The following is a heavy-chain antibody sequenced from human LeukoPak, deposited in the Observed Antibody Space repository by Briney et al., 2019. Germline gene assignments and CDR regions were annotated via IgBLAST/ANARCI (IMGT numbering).Heavy chain of an antibody. CDR3: ARGNAVDYYDSSVYYTDFDY. D-gene: IGHD3-22*01. J-gene: IGHJ4*02. CDR2: ISSSSSTT. Sequence: GGSLRLSCAASGFTFSSYSMNWVRQAPGKGLEWVSYISSSSSTTYYADSVKGRFTISRDNAKNSLYLQMNSLRAEDTAVYYCARGNAVDYYDSSVYYTDFDYGGQGTLVTVSS. V-gene: IGHV3-48*01. CDR1: GFTFSSYS.